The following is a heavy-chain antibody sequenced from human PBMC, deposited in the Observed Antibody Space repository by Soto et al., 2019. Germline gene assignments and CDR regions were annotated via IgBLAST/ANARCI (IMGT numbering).Heavy chain of an antibody. Sequence: GGSLRLSCAASGFTFSSYAMSWVRQAPGKGLEWVSAISGSGGSTYYADSVKGRFTISRDNSKSTMYLEMNSLRAEGTGVYYWAKGHFCSGGSCYPVRSGVWGQGTTVTVSS. D-gene: IGHD2-15*01. J-gene: IGHJ6*02. CDR3: AKGHFCSGGSCYPVRSGV. V-gene: IGHV3-23*01. CDR1: GFTFSSYA. CDR2: ISGSGGST.